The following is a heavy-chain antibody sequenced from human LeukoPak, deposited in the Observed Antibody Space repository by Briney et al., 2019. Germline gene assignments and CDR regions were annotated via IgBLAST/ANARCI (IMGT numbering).Heavy chain of an antibody. V-gene: IGHV3-23*01. CDR3: AKDLSNYYGSGSYYNGFDY. CDR2: ISGSGGST. Sequence: PGGSLRLSCAASGFTFSSYAMSWVRQAPGKGLEWVSAISGSGGSTYYADSVKGRFTISRDNSKNTLYLQMNSLRAEDTAVYYCAKDLSNYYGSGSYYNGFDYWGQGTLVTVSS. J-gene: IGHJ4*02. CDR1: GFTFSSYA. D-gene: IGHD3-10*01.